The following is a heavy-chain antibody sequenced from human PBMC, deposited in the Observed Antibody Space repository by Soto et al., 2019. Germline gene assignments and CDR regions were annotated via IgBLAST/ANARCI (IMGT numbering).Heavy chain of an antibody. J-gene: IGHJ4*02. CDR1: GFSLPTDRVG. Sequence: QITLKESGPTLVNPTQTLTLPCTFSGFSLPTDRVGVGWIRQPPGKALEWLAVIYWDDTKTYRPSLKSRLTITKDTSKNQVALTMTDMDPVDTATYYCAHAYGGRSLYWGQGTLVTVSS. V-gene: IGHV2-5*02. CDR3: AHAYGGRSLY. CDR2: IYWDDTK. D-gene: IGHD1-26*01.